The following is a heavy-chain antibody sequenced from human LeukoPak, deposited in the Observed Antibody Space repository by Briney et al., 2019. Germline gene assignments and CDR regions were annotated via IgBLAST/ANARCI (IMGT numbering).Heavy chain of an antibody. Sequence: GGSLRLSCAASGFTFSTYSMNWVRQAPGKGMEWVSSITRGSDYIYYSDSVKGRFTISRDNSKNTLYLQMNSLRAEDTAVYYCAKETEMYYYYGMDVWGQGTTVTVSS. CDR2: ITRGSDYI. V-gene: IGHV3-21*01. CDR3: AKETEMYYYYGMDV. CDR1: GFTFSTYS. D-gene: IGHD5-24*01. J-gene: IGHJ6*02.